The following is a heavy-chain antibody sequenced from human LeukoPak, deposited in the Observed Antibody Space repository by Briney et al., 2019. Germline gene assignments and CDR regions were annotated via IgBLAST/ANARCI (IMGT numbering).Heavy chain of an antibody. CDR1: GYTFTSYY. Sequence: ASVKVSCKASGYTFTSYYMHWVRQAPAQGLEWMGIINPSGGSTSYAQKFQGRVTMTRDTSTSTVYMELSSLRSEDTAVYYFARELVGAVKGACDIWGQGTMGTVSS. CDR2: INPSGGST. J-gene: IGHJ3*02. D-gene: IGHD1-26*01. CDR3: ARELVGAVKGACDI. V-gene: IGHV1-46*01.